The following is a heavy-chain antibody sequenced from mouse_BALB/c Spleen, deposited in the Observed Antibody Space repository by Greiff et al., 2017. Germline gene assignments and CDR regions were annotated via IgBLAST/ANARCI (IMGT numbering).Heavy chain of an antibody. CDR3: ARQDRFYAMDY. V-gene: IGHV5-6*01. CDR1: GFTFSSYG. J-gene: IGHJ4*01. Sequence: EVQGVESGGDLVKPGGSLKLSCAASGFTFSSYGMSWVRQTPDKRLEWVATISSGGSYTYYPDSVKGRFTISRDNAKNTLYLQMSSLKSEDTAMYYCARQDRFYAMDYWGQGTSVTVSS. CDR2: ISSGGSYT.